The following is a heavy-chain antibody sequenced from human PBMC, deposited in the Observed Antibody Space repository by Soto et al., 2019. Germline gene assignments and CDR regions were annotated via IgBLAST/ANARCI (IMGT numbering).Heavy chain of an antibody. J-gene: IGHJ3*01. V-gene: IGHV4-31*03. CDR3: ARRHDILTGSDSFDV. CDR1: GDSISSDGYY. CDR2: FYYSGTT. D-gene: IGHD3-9*01. Sequence: QVQLQESGPGLVRPSQTLSLTCTLSGDSISSDGYYWSWIRQRPGKGLEWIGDFYYSGTTSYYPSLRSRLTISEDTSKNQFSLRLSSVTATDTAVYYCARRHDILTGSDSFDVWGRGTLVTVSS.